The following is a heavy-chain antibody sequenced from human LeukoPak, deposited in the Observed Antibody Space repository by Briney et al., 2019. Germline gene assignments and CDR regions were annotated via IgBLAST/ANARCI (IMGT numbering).Heavy chain of an antibody. CDR3: TTDGFVVIGGQHNYVDV. D-gene: IGHD3-22*01. V-gene: IGHV3-15*01. CDR1: GFTFSNAW. J-gene: IGHJ6*03. CDR2: IKSKTDGGTT. Sequence: NAGGSLRLSCAASGFTFSNAWMSWVRQAPGKGLEWVGRIKSKTDGGTTDYAAPVKGRFIISRDDSKKMLYLHMNSLKSDDTAVYYCTTDGFVVIGGQHNYVDVWGKGTTVIVSS.